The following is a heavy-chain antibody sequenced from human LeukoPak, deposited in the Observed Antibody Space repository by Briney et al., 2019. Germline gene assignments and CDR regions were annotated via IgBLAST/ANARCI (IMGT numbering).Heavy chain of an antibody. CDR3: ATATYSSSYFDY. CDR1: GYTLTELS. Sequence: ASVKVSCKVSGYTLTELSMHWVRQAPGKGLEWMGGFDPEDGETIYAQKFQGRVTMTEDTSTDTAYMELSSLRSEDTAVYYCATATYSSSYFDYWGQGTLVTVSP. V-gene: IGHV1-24*01. CDR2: FDPEDGET. J-gene: IGHJ4*02. D-gene: IGHD6-6*01.